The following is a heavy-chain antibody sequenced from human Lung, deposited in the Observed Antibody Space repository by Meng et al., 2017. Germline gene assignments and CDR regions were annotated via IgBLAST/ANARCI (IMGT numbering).Heavy chain of an antibody. CDR3: AILSHCTGGTCYPYDY. J-gene: IGHJ4*02. D-gene: IGHD2-15*01. Sequence: HVTLMQSVAEVKKPGASVKVSCQASGYTFTTYGISWVRQAPGQGLEWMGWISPYNGYTSSIQKFQGRVTMTTDTSTSTAYMELMSLGSDDTAVYYCAILSHCTGGTCYPYDYWGQGTLVTVSS. CDR1: GYTFTTYG. CDR2: ISPYNGYT. V-gene: IGHV1-18*01.